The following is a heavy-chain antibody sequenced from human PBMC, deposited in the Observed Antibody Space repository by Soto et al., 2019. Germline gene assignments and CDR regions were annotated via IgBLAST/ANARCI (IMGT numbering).Heavy chain of an antibody. J-gene: IGHJ5*02. CDR3: ARDYCSGGSCYGTNWFDP. CDR2: ISSSSSTI. D-gene: IGHD2-15*01. V-gene: IGHV3-48*02. Sequence: VGSLRLSCAASGFTFSSYSMDWVRQAPGKGLEWVSYISSSSSTIYYADSVKGRFTISRDNAKNSLYLQMNSRRDEDTAVYYCARDYCSGGSCYGTNWFDPWGQGTLVTVSS. CDR1: GFTFSSYS.